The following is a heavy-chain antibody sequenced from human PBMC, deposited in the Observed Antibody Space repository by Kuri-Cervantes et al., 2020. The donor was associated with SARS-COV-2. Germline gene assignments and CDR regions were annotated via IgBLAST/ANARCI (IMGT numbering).Heavy chain of an antibody. V-gene: IGHV5-51*01. CDR3: ARRTRYCSSTSCDIGAFDI. CDR1: GYSFTSYW. Sequence: GGSLRLSCKGSGYSFTSYWIGWVRQMPGKGLEWMGIIYPGDSDTRYSPSFQGQVTISADKSISPAYLQWSSLKASDTAMYYCARRTRYCSSTSCDIGAFDIWGQGTMVTVSS. J-gene: IGHJ3*02. CDR2: IYPGDSDT. D-gene: IGHD2-2*02.